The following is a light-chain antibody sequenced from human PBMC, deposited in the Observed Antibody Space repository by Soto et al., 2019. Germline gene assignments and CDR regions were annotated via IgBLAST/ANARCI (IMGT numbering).Light chain of an antibody. CDR2: KAS. CDR1: QSISSW. Sequence: DIQMTQSPSTLSASVGDRVTITCRASQSISSWLAWYQQKPGKAPNLLIYKASSLESGVPSRFSGSGSGTEFILTISSLQPDDFATYYCQQYNSYPYTFGQGTKLEIK. CDR3: QQYNSYPYT. V-gene: IGKV1-5*03. J-gene: IGKJ2*01.